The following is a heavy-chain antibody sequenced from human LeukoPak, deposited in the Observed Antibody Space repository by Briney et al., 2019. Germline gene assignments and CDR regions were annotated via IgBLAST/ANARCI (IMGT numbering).Heavy chain of an antibody. CDR1: GFTFSSYA. V-gene: IGHV3-23*01. D-gene: IGHD2-15*01. Sequence: GGSLRLSCAASGFTFSSYAMSWVRQAPGKGLEWVSAISGSGGSTYYADSVKGRFTISRDNSKNTLYLQMNGLRAEDTAVYYCAKGGGYCSGGSCGPWGQGTLVTVSS. J-gene: IGHJ5*02. CDR2: ISGSGGST. CDR3: AKGGGYCSGGSCGP.